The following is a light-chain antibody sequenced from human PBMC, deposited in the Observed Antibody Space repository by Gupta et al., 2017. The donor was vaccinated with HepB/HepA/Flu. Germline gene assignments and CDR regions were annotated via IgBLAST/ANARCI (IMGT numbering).Light chain of an antibody. J-gene: IGKJ2*01. CDR3: QQYGSS. CDR2: GAS. V-gene: IGKV3-20*01. Sequence: EIVLTQSPGTLSLSPGERATLSCRASQSVSSSYLAWYQQKPGQAPRLLIYGASSRATGIPERFSGSGSGTDFTLTISRLEPEDFAVYYCQQYGSSFGQGTKLEIK. CDR1: QSVSSSY.